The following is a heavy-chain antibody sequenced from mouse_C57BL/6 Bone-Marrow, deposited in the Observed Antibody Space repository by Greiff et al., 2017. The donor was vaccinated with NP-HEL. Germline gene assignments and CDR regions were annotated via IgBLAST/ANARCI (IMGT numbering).Heavy chain of an antibody. J-gene: IGHJ3*01. CDR1: GYTFTSYW. CDR2: IYPGSGST. D-gene: IGHD1-1*01. V-gene: IGHV1-55*01. CDR3: ARDYGSSYRFAY. Sequence: VQLQQPGAELVKPGASVKMSCKASGYTFTSYWITWVKPRPGQGLEWIGDIYPGSGSTNYNEKFKSKATLTVDTSSSTAYMQLSSLTSEGSAVYYCARDYGSSYRFAYWGQGTLVTVSA.